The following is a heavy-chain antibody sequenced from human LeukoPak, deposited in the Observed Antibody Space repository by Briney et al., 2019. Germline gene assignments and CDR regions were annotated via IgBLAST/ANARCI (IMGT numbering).Heavy chain of an antibody. V-gene: IGHV3-33*01. CDR2: IWYDGSNK. CDR1: GFTFSSYG. J-gene: IGHJ6*03. D-gene: IGHD5-12*01. CDR3: ARDIVAGYMDV. Sequence: GGSLRLSCAASGFTFSSYGMRWVRQAPGKGLEWVAVIWYDGSNKYYADSVKGRFTISRDNSKNTLYLQMNSLRAEDTAVYYCARDIVAGYMDVWGKGTTVTVSS.